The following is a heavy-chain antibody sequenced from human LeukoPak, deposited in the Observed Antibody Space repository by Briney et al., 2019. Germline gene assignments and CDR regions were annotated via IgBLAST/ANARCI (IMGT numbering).Heavy chain of an antibody. V-gene: IGHV4-4*02. Sequence: ASETLSLTCAVSGGSVSSSNWWSWVRQPPGKGLEWIGAIYHSGTTTYNPPLKSRVTISVDKSKNQFSLKLSSVTAADTAVYYCARRGDGYGHFDFWGQGTLVTVSS. CDR3: ARRGDGYGHFDF. CDR2: IYHSGTT. CDR1: GGSVSSSNW. D-gene: IGHD5-24*01. J-gene: IGHJ4*02.